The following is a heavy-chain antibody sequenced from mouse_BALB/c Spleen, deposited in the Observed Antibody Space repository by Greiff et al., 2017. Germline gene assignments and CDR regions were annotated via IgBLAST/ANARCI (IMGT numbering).Heavy chain of an antibody. J-gene: IGHJ4*01. CDR2: ISSGSSTI. V-gene: IGHV5-17*02. Sequence: EVMLVESGGGLVQPGGSRKLSCAASGFTFSSFGMHWVRQAPEKGLEWVAYISSGSSTIYYADTVKGRFTISRDNPKNTLFLQMTSLRSEDTAMYYCARRRSTTNAMDYWGQGTSVTVSS. D-gene: IGHD1-1*01. CDR3: ARRRSTTNAMDY. CDR1: GFTFSSFG.